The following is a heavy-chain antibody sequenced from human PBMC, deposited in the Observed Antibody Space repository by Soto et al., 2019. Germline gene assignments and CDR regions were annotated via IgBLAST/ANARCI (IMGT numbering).Heavy chain of an antibody. CDR2: ISSTTNYI. CDR3: ARESEDLTSNFDY. Sequence: GFTFSSYAMNWVRQAPGKGLEWVSSISSTTNYIYYGDSMKGRFTISRDNAKNSLYLEMNSLRAEDTAVYYCARESEDLTSNFDYWGQGTLVTVSS. V-gene: IGHV3-21*06. J-gene: IGHJ4*02. CDR1: GFTFSSYA.